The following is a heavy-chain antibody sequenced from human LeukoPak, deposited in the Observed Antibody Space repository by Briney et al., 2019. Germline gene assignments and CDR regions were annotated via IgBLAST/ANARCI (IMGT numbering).Heavy chain of an antibody. CDR2: INPNSGGT. CDR3: ARDKGGYSGYDPQYNWFDP. J-gene: IGHJ5*02. CDR1: GYTFTGYY. Sequence: ASVKVSCKASGYTFTGYYMHWVRQAHGQGLEWMGWINPNSGGTNYAQKFQGRVTMTRDTSISTAYMELSRLRSDDTAVYYCARDKGGYSGYDPQYNWFDPWGQGTLVTVSS. V-gene: IGHV1-2*02. D-gene: IGHD5-12*01.